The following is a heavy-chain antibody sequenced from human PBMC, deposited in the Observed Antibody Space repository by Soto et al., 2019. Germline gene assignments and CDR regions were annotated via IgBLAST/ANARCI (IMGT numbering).Heavy chain of an antibody. J-gene: IGHJ4*02. CDR1: GGSISSSNW. D-gene: IGHD3-9*01. CDR3: ARGTYYDILTGYLALDY. CDR2: IYHSGST. Sequence: QVQLQESGPGLVKPSGTLSLTCAVSGGSISSSNWWSWVRQPPGKGLEWIGEIYHSGSTNYNPSLKRRVPRSVDKSKNQFALKLSSVTAADTAVYYCARGTYYDILTGYLALDYWGQGTLVTVSS. V-gene: IGHV4-4*02.